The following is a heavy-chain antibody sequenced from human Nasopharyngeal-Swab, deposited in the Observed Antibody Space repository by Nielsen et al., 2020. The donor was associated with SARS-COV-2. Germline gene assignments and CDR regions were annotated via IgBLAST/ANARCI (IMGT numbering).Heavy chain of an antibody. V-gene: IGHV4-4*02. Sequence: SETLSLTCAVSGGSISSSNWWSWVRPPPGKGLEWIGEIYHSGSTNYNPSLKSRVTISVDKSKNQFSLKLSSVTAADTAVYYCARASSYYGSGSYGSPDYWGQGTLVTVSS. CDR2: IYHSGST. J-gene: IGHJ4*02. CDR1: GGSISSSNW. CDR3: ARASSYYGSGSYGSPDY. D-gene: IGHD3-10*01.